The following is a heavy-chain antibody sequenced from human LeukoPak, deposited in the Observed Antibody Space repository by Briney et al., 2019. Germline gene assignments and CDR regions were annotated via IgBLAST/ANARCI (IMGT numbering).Heavy chain of an antibody. J-gene: IGHJ5*02. CDR1: GGSISSYY. CDR3: ARDLGSITIFGVVSDNWFDP. CDR2: IYTSGST. D-gene: IGHD3-3*01. V-gene: IGHV4-4*07. Sequence: SETLSLTCTVSGGSISSYYWSWIRQPAGKGLEWIGRIYTSGSTNYNPSLKSRVTMSVDTSKNQFSLKLGSVTAADTAVYYCARDLGSITIFGVVSDNWFDPWGQGTLVTVSS.